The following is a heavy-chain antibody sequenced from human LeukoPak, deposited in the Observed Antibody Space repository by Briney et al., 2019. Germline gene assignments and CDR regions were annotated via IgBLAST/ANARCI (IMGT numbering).Heavy chain of an antibody. CDR1: GFTFSNYA. J-gene: IGHJ4*02. CDR2: LTGSGTTT. V-gene: IGHV3-23*01. D-gene: IGHD5-12*01. Sequence: GGSLRLSCAASGFTFSNYAMSWVRQAPGMGLEWVSVLTGSGTTTFYADSVKGRFNISRDNSKNTLYLQMNSLRAEDTAVYFCAKTQGYSGYDSEFVQWGQGTLVSVSS. CDR3: AKTQGYSGYDSEFVQ.